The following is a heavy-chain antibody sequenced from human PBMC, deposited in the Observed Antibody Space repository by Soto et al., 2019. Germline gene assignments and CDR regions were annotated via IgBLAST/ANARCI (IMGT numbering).Heavy chain of an antibody. D-gene: IGHD6-13*01. J-gene: IGHJ3*02. Sequence: QVQLQESGPGLVKPSETLSLTCTVSGCSISSYYWSLIRQPPGKGLEWIGYIYYSVSTNYNPSLESRVTISVDTSKNRFSLKLSSVTAADTGVYDCARRMGIAAAGTSGGAFDIWGQGTMVTVSS. V-gene: IGHV4-59*01. CDR2: IYYSVST. CDR3: ARRMGIAAAGTSGGAFDI. CDR1: GCSISSYY.